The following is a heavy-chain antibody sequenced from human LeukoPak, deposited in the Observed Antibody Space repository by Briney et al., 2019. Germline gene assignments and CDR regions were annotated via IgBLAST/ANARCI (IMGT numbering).Heavy chain of an antibody. D-gene: IGHD2-15*01. J-gene: IGHJ5*01. CDR3: AREGECSGGSCYSYGWFDS. CDR2: VHNSDT. V-gene: IGHV4-61*08. Sequence: SETLSLTCSVSGASVNNGGYYWTWLRQPPGKGLEWIAYVHNSDTNHNPSLKSRVTISLDTSKNEFSLKLHSVTTADTAVYYCAREGECSGGSCYSYGWFDSWGQGTLVTVSS. CDR1: GASVNNGGYY.